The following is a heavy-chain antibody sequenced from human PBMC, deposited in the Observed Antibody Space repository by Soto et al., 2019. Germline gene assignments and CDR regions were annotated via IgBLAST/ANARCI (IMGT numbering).Heavy chain of an antibody. D-gene: IGHD2-2*01. CDR1: GASVDSGGYS. V-gene: IGHV4-30-2*01. Sequence: QLQLQESGSGLVKPSQTLSLTCAVSGASVDSGGYSWSWIRQPPGKGLGWIGYIYHGVSTDYNPSLKRRVTISVDSSKNLFSLSLSSVTAADTAVYFCVRSGCSSTACHTDWFDPWGPGTLVTVSS. CDR2: IYHGVST. J-gene: IGHJ5*02. CDR3: VRSGCSSTACHTDWFDP.